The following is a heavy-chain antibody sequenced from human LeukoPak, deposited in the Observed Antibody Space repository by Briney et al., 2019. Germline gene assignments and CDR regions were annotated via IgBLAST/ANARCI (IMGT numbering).Heavy chain of an antibody. D-gene: IGHD1-26*01. J-gene: IGHJ5*02. CDR3: ATGSSRIVGANNWFDP. CDR1: GYTLTELS. CDR2: FDPEDGET. V-gene: IGHV1-24*01. Sequence: ASVKVSCKVSGYTLTELSMHWVRQAPGKGLEWMGGFDPEDGETIYAQKFQGRVTMTEDTSTDTAYMEPSSLRSEDTAVYYCATGSSRIVGANNWFDPWGQGTLVTVSS.